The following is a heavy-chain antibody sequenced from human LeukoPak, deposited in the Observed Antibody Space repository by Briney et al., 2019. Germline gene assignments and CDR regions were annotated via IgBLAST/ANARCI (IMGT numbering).Heavy chain of an antibody. V-gene: IGHV4-59*08. CDR1: GGSISNYY. CDR3: ARLGNAAVANPPH. D-gene: IGHD6-19*01. CDR2: IYYSGST. J-gene: IGHJ1*01. Sequence: SETLSLTCTVSGGSISNYYWSWIRQPPGKGLEWIGYIYYSGSTNYNPSLKSRITISIDTSKNQFSLKLSSVTAADTAVYYCARLGNAAVANPPHWGQGTLVTVSS.